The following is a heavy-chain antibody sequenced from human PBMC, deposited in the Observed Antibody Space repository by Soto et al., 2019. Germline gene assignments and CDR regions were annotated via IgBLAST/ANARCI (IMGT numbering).Heavy chain of an antibody. CDR1: EGSISNSSYY. CDR2: IYYSGST. Sequence: PSKSLSLTCTAYEGSISNSSYYWGWIRQPPGKELEWIGSIYYSGSTYYNPSLKSRVTISVDTSKNQFSLKLSSVTAADTAVYYCARHGRAYDEFWSGYGGDYYGRDVYGRRNMLT. D-gene: IGHD3-3*01. V-gene: IGHV4-39*01. J-gene: IGHJ6*02. CDR3: ARHGRAYDEFWSGYGGDYYGRDV.